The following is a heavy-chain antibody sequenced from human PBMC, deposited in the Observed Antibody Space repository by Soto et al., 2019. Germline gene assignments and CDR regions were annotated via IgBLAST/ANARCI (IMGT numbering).Heavy chain of an antibody. V-gene: IGHV4-59*01. CDR3: ARVKSGSYFDP. J-gene: IGHJ4*02. Sequence: SETLSLTCTVSGGSISSYYWSWIRQPPGKGLEWIGYIYYSGSTNYNPSLKSRVAMSVDTSKNQFSLKLSSVTAADTAVYYCARVKSGSYFDPWGQGTLVTVSS. D-gene: IGHD1-26*01. CDR1: GGSISSYY. CDR2: IYYSGST.